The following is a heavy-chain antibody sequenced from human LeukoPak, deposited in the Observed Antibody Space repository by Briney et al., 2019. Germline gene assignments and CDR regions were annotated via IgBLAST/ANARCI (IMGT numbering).Heavy chain of an antibody. CDR3: ARKSSGTYYDFDY. D-gene: IGHD1-26*01. Sequence: GESLKISCKGSGYSFTSYWIGWVRQMPGKGLECMGIIYPGDSDTRYSPSFQGQVTISADKSISTAYLQWSGLRASDTAMYYCARKSSGTYYDFDYWGQGTLVTVSS. V-gene: IGHV5-51*01. CDR1: GYSFTSYW. CDR2: IYPGDSDT. J-gene: IGHJ4*02.